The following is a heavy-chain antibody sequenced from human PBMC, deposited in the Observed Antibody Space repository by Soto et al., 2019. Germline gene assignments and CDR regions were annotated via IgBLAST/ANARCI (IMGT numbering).Heavy chain of an antibody. J-gene: IGHJ4*02. V-gene: IGHV3-49*04. CDR1: GFTFGNYA. CDR2: IRNQTYSGAT. Sequence: LRLSCTASGFTFGNYAINWVRQAPGKGIEWVGLIRNQTYSGATEYAASMKGRFTISRDDSKNIAYLQMNSLKTEDSAVYYCTRAESPNIAYFFDYWGQGTLVTVSS. CDR3: TRAESPNIAYFFDY.